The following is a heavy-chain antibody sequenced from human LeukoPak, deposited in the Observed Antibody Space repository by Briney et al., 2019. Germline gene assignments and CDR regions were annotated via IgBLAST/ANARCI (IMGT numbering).Heavy chain of an antibody. CDR3: ARRTVVPAAIIGGNKRNLGAFDI. CDR1: GYSFISYW. J-gene: IGHJ3*02. Sequence: GESLKISCKGSGYSFISYWIGWVRQMPGKGLEWMGIIYPGDSDTRYSPSFQGQVTISADKSISTAYLQWSSLKASDTAMYYCARRTVVPAAIIGGNKRNLGAFDIWGQGTMVTVSS. D-gene: IGHD2-2*01. V-gene: IGHV5-51*01. CDR2: IYPGDSDT.